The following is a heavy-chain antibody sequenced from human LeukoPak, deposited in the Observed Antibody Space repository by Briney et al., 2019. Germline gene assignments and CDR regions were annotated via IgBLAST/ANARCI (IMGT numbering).Heavy chain of an antibody. V-gene: IGHV4-31*03. CDR2: IYYTGST. J-gene: IGHJ4*02. CDR1: GVSISSGGYY. Sequence: SQTLSLTCTVSGVSISSGGYYWSWIRQHPGKGLEWIGYIYYTGSTYYNPSLKSRVSISVDTSKNQFSLNLSSVTAADTAIYYCARGQFWRGSEIRVWGQGTLVTVSS. D-gene: IGHD1-26*01. CDR3: ARGQFWRGSEIRV.